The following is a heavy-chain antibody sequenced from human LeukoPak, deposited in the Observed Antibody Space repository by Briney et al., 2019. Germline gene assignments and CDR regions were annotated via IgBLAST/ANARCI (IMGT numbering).Heavy chain of an antibody. CDR1: EFTFSSYA. V-gene: IGHV3-23*01. D-gene: IGHD6-13*01. CDR2: IGGSGGST. J-gene: IGHJ4*02. Sequence: GGSLRLSCAASEFTFSSYAMTWVRQAPGKALEWVSGIGGSGGSTYYADSVRGRFTISRDNSKDTLYLQMNSLRADDTAVYYRARGTAWYSSSWYFDYWGRGTLVTVSS. CDR3: ARGTAWYSSSWYFDY.